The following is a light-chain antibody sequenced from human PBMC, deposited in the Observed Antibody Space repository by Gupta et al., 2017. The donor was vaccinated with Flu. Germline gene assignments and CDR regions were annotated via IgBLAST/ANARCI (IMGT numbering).Light chain of an antibody. CDR1: QSISSSY. Sequence: ERATLSCRASQSISSSYLAWYKQKPGQAPRLLIYGASSRATGIPDRFSGSGSGTDFSLTISRLEPEDFAVYYCQHYGSSPYTFGQGTKLQSK. CDR3: QHYGSSPYT. CDR2: GAS. J-gene: IGKJ2*01. V-gene: IGKV3-20*01.